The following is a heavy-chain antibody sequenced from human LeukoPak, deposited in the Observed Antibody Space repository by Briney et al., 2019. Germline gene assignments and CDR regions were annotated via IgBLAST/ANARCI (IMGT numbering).Heavy chain of an antibody. D-gene: IGHD5-12*01. J-gene: IGHJ4*02. V-gene: IGHV3-64*01. CDR2: ISSSGDNT. Sequence: GGSLRLSCAASGSIFRNYAMHWVRQAPGKGLKYVSAISSSGDNTYYANSVKGRFTISRDNSRNTLFLQLGSLRSDDMAVYYCARGERGLAIDYWGQGTLVTVSS. CDR3: ARGERGLAIDY. CDR1: GSIFRNYA.